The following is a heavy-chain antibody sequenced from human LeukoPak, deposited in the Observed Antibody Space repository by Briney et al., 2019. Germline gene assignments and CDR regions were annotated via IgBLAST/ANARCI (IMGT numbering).Heavy chain of an antibody. Sequence: QTSETLSLTCAVYGGSFSGYYWSWIRQPPGKGLEWIGEINHSGSTNCNPSLKSRVTISVDTSKNQFSLKLSSVTAADTAVYYCARVWEPAANAFDIWGQGTMVTVSS. J-gene: IGHJ3*02. CDR3: ARVWEPAANAFDI. CDR2: INHSGST. D-gene: IGHD2-2*01. V-gene: IGHV4-34*01. CDR1: GGSFSGYY.